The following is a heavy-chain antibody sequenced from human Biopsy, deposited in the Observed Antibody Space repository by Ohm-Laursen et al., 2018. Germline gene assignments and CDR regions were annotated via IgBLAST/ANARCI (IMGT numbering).Heavy chain of an antibody. CDR3: AADINVWNVNY. CDR1: GYTLTELS. V-gene: IGHV1-24*01. J-gene: IGHJ4*02. D-gene: IGHD1-1*01. CDR2: FAPENGKT. Sequence: ASVKVSCKVSGYTLTELSMHWVRQAPGRGLEWMGGFAPENGKTICAQKFQGRVTMTEDTSTDTAYMELSSLRSEDTAVYYYAADINVWNVNYWGQGTQVTVSS.